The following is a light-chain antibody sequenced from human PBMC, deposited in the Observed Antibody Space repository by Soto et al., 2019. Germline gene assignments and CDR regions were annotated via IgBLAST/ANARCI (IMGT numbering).Light chain of an antibody. J-gene: IGLJ3*02. CDR3: QSYDSSLSGWV. Sequence: QSVLTQPPSVSGAPGQRVTISCTGSSSNIGAGYNVHWYQQLPGTAPKLLIYGNSNRPSGVPDRFSGSKSGTSASLAITGLQAEDEADYYCQSYDSSLSGWVFCGGTQLTVL. CDR2: GNS. V-gene: IGLV1-40*01. CDR1: SSNIGAGYN.